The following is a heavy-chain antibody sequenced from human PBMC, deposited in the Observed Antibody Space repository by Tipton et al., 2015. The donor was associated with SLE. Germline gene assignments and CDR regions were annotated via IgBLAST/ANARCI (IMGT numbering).Heavy chain of an antibody. J-gene: IGHJ6*03. CDR3: ANSRYSGSLGYMAV. CDR2: TYYRSKWYN. CDR1: GDSVSSNSAA. V-gene: IGHV6-1*01. D-gene: IGHD1-26*01. Sequence: GLVKPSQTLSLTCVISGDSVSSNSAAWNWIRQSPSRGLEWLGRTYYRSKWYNDYAISVKSRITIYPDTSKNQFSLQLNSVTPEDTAVYYCANSRYSGSLGYMAVWGQGPTVPVSS.